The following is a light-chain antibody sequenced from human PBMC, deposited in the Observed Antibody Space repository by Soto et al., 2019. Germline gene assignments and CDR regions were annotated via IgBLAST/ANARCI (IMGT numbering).Light chain of an antibody. Sequence: QSVLTQPPSASGSPGQSVTISCTGTSSDVGGYDYVSWYQQHPGKAPKLMIYEVSKRPSGVPDRCSGSKSGNTASLTVAGLQAEDEADYYCSSYAGSSTYVFGTGTKVTVL. CDR3: SSYAGSSTYV. CDR2: EVS. V-gene: IGLV2-8*01. J-gene: IGLJ1*01. CDR1: SSDVGGYDY.